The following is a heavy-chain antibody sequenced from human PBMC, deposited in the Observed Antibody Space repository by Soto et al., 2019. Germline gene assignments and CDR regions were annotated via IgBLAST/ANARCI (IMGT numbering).Heavy chain of an antibody. Sequence: QVQLVQSGAEVKKPGASVKVSCKASGYTFTSYGISWVRQAPGQGLEWMGWISAYNGNTNYAQKLQGRVTMTSDTSTSTDYMELRSLRSDDTAVYYCARVNGPGGRGTDFDYWGQGTLVTVSS. D-gene: IGHD2-21*01. J-gene: IGHJ4*02. CDR1: GYTFTSYG. CDR2: ISAYNGNT. V-gene: IGHV1-18*04. CDR3: ARVNGPGGRGTDFDY.